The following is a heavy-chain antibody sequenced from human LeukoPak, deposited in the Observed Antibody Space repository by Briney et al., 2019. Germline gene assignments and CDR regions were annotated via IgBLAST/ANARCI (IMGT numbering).Heavy chain of an antibody. D-gene: IGHD3-22*01. CDR1: GGSISSGDYY. J-gene: IGHJ1*01. CDR3: ARHGARYHYYDSSGYSEEYFQH. Sequence: SETLSLTCTVSGGSISSGDYYWSWIRQPPGKGLEWIGEINHSGSTNYNPSLKSRVTISVDTSKNQFSLKLSSVTAADTAVYYCARHGARYHYYDSSGYSEEYFQHWGQGTLVTVSS. CDR2: INHSGST. V-gene: IGHV4-39*01.